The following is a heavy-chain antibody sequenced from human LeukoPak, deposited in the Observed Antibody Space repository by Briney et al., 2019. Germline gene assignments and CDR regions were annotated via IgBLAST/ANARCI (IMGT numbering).Heavy chain of an antibody. Sequence: ASVKVSCKASGYTFTTYGISWVRQAPGQGLEWMGWISASNGNTNYAQKLQGRVTMTTDTSTSTAYMELRSLRSDDTAVYYCARGGGGYLLGLSAGQLWGIDYWGQGTLVTVSS. D-gene: IGHD3-16*01. CDR1: GYTFTTYG. V-gene: IGHV1-18*01. CDR2: ISASNGNT. J-gene: IGHJ4*02. CDR3: ARGGGGYLLGLSAGQLWGIDY.